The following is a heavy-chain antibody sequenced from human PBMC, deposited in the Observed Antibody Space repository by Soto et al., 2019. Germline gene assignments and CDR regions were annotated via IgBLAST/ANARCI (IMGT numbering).Heavy chain of an antibody. J-gene: IGHJ4*02. V-gene: IGHV3-7*01. D-gene: IGHD3-3*01. Sequence: GGSLRLSCAASGFTFSSYWMSWVRQAPGKGLERVANIKQDGSEKYYVDSVKGRFTISRDNAKNSLYLQMNSLRAEDTAAYYCARDTYDFWSGYYRGFGGPVDYWGQGTLVTVSS. CDR2: IKQDGSEK. CDR3: ARDTYDFWSGYYRGFGGPVDY. CDR1: GFTFSSYW.